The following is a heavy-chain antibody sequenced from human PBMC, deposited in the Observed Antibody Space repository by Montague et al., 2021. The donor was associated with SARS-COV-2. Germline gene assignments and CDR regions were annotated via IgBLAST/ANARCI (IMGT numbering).Heavy chain of an antibody. J-gene: IGHJ6*03. V-gene: IGHV4-61*02. CDR1: GDSITSKTHY. Sequence: TLSLTCTVSGDSITSKTHYWDWVRQPAGKGLEWIGRLLTSGATXFNPSLKSRLTISRDTSKNEFYLKLSSVTAADTAVYYCARDSPHFEFWRGHYGDKYYMDIWGKGTTVTVS. D-gene: IGHD3-3*01. CDR2: LLTSGAT. CDR3: ARDSPHFEFWRGHYGDKYYMDI.